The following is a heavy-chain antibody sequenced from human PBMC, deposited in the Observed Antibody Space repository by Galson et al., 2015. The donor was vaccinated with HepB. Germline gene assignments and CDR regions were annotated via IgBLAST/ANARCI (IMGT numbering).Heavy chain of an antibody. CDR1: GFTVSSNY. CDR2: IYSGGST. CDR3: ARYDSQFYGVDV. Sequence: SLRLSCAASGFTVSSNYMSWVRQAPGKGLEWVAVIYSGGSTYYADPVKGRFTISRDNAQRSLYLQMNSLRAEDTAVYYCARYDSQFYGVDVWGQGTTVTVSS. D-gene: IGHD1-1*01. J-gene: IGHJ6*02. V-gene: IGHV3-66*01.